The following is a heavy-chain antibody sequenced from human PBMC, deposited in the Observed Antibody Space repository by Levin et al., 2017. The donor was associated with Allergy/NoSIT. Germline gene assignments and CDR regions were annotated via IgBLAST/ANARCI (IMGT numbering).Heavy chain of an antibody. CDR1: GFTFSDFN. CDR3: ARDQSPYLNGGFDY. D-gene: IGHD7-27*01. Sequence: GGSRRLSCAASGFTFSDFNMHWVRQAPGKGLEWVAVVSYDGSNNYYVESVKGRFTISRDNSNNTLYLQMNRLRVEDTAMYFCARDQSPYLNGGFDYWGQGILVTVSS. J-gene: IGHJ4*02. V-gene: IGHV3-30-3*01. CDR2: VSYDGSNN.